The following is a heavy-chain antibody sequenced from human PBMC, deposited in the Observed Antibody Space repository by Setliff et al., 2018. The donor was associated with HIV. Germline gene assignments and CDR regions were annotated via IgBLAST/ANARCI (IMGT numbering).Heavy chain of an antibody. D-gene: IGHD6-19*01. J-gene: IGHJ5*02. CDR1: GASISSFY. Sequence: SETLSLTCTVSGASISSFYWSWIRQPPGKGLDWIGYIYYSGSTNYNPSLKSRVTMSVDTSKNRSPLKLNSVTAADTAVYYCARLNQQWLVRDSGSNWFDPWGQGILVTVSS. V-gene: IGHV4-59*08. CDR2: IYYSGST. CDR3: ARLNQQWLVRDSGSNWFDP.